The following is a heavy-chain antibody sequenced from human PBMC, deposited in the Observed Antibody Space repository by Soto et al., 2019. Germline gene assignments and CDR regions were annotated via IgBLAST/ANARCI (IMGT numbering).Heavy chain of an antibody. CDR2: IKEDGSEK. V-gene: IGHV3-7*01. Sequence: EVQLVESGGDLVQPGGSLRLSCADSRFTFSGYWMYWARQAPGKGLEWVANIKEDGSEKNYVDSVRGRFTISRDNAKNSLYLQMNSLRAEDTAVYYCARGARIWGQGTMVTVSS. J-gene: IGHJ3*02. CDR1: RFTFSGYW. CDR3: ARGARI.